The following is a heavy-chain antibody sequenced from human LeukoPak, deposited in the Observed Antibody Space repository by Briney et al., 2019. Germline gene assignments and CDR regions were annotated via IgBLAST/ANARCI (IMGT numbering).Heavy chain of an antibody. D-gene: IGHD1-26*01. CDR2: IYSGGST. CDR3: ARESYSYYFDY. V-gene: IGHV3-53*01. J-gene: IGHJ4*02. Sequence: PGGSLRLSCAASGFTVSSNYMSWVRQAPGKGLEWVSVIYSGGSTYYADSVKGRFTISRDNSKNTLYLQMNSLRAEDTAVYYCARESYSYYFDYWGQGTLVTVSS. CDR1: GFTVSSNY.